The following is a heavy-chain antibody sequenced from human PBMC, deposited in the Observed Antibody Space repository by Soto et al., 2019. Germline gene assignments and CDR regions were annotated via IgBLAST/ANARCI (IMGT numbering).Heavy chain of an antibody. CDR3: TTDPHCSGGSCYHWTHDP. J-gene: IGHJ5*02. CDR2: IKSKTDGGTT. D-gene: IGHD2-15*01. Sequence: PGGSLRLSCAASGFTFKNAWMSWVRQAPGKGLEWVGRIKSKTDGGTTDYAAPVKGRFTISRDDSKNTLYLQMNSLKTEDTAVYYCTTDPHCSGGSCYHWTHDPWGQGTLVTVSS. CDR1: GFTFKNAW. V-gene: IGHV3-15*01.